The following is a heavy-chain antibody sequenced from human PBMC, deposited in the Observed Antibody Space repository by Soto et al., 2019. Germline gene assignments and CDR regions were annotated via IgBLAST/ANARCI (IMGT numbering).Heavy chain of an antibody. CDR3: AKDGGREGYFANWFDP. Sequence: ASVKVSCKASGGTFSNYAITWVRQAPGQGLEWLGRIIPIFGTTDYAQKFQGRVTITADESTTTAYMELSSLRSDDTAVYYCAKDGGREGYFANWFDPWGQGPLVTVSS. V-gene: IGHV1-69*13. J-gene: IGHJ5*02. CDR2: IIPIFGTT. CDR1: GGTFSNYA. D-gene: IGHD2-15*01.